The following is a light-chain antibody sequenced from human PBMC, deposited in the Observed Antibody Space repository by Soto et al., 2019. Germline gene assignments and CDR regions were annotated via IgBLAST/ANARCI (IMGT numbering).Light chain of an antibody. J-gene: IGLJ3*02. V-gene: IGLV1-44*01. CDR2: ATN. CDR3: AGWDDSLKGWV. Sequence: QAVVTQPPSASGTPGQRVTVSCSGGSSNLGRNTVSWYQQLPGQAPKLLIYATNQRPSGVPDRFSGSKSGTSASLAISGLQSEDEADYYCAGWDDSLKGWVFGAGTQLTVL. CDR1: SSNLGRNT.